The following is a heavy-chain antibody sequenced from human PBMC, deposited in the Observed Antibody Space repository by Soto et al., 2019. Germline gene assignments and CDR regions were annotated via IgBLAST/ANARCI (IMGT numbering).Heavy chain of an antibody. CDR2: KYDTGST. Sequence: KPSETLSLTCTVSSGSISSYFWSWIRHAPVKGLEWIAFKYDTGSTNYNPSLKGRVSISVDASKNQISLTVNSVTAADTAVYYGAGGWSSSWHYWGQGILVTVSS. J-gene: IGHJ4*02. D-gene: IGHD6-13*01. V-gene: IGHV4-59*12. CDR1: SGSISSYF. CDR3: AGGWSSSWHY.